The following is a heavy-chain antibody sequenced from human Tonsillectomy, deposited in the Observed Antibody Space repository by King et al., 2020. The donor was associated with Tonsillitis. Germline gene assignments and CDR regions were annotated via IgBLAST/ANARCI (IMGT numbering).Heavy chain of an antibody. CDR1: GGSISSGGYY. Sequence: VQLQESGPGLVKPSQTLSLTCTVSGGSISSGGYYWSWIRQHPGKGLEWIGDIYYSGSTYYNPSLKSRVTISVDTSKNQFSLKLSSVTAADTAVYYCARGIYSSGWYGAPHFDYWGQGTLVTVSS. CDR2: IYYSGST. CDR3: ARGIYSSGWYGAPHFDY. D-gene: IGHD6-19*01. V-gene: IGHV4-31*03. J-gene: IGHJ4*02.